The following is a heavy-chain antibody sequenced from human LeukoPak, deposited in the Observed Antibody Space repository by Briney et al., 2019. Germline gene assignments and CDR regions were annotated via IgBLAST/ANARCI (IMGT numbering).Heavy chain of an antibody. CDR3: ARGSYWYYDSSGYPLRAFDI. CDR1: GGSISSGGYY. CDR2: IYYSGST. D-gene: IGHD3-22*01. J-gene: IGHJ3*02. V-gene: IGHV4-31*03. Sequence: SETLSLTCTVSGGSISSGGYYWSWIRQHPGKGLEWIGYIYYSGSTYYNPSLKSRVTISVDTSKNQFSLKLSSATAADTAVYYCARGSYWYYDSSGYPLRAFDIWGQGTMVTVSS.